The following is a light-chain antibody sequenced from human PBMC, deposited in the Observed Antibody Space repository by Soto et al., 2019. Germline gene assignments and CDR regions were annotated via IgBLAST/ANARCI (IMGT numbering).Light chain of an antibody. CDR3: LQGTHWPPT. CDR1: QSLVYSDGNTF. V-gene: IGKV2-30*01. J-gene: IGKJ1*01. CDR2: KVS. Sequence: DVVMTQSPLSLPVTLGQPASISCRSSQSLVYSDGNTFLNWFKQRPDQSPRRLIYKVSNRDSAILDRFGGSVSGTDLTVKISRVEAEDVGVYYCLQGTHWPPTFGQGTKVEIK.